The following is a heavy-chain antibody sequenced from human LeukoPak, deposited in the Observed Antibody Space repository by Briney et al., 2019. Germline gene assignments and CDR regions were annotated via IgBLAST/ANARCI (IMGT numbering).Heavy chain of an antibody. CDR1: GFTFDDYA. CDR3: AKDTSTAGYSSSHNWFDP. V-gene: IGHV3-9*01. J-gene: IGHJ5*02. D-gene: IGHD6-13*01. Sequence: GRSLRLSCAASGFTFDDYAMHWVRQAPGKGLEWVSGISWNSGSIGYADSVKGRFTISRDNAKNSLYLQMNSLRAEDTALYYCAKDTSTAGYSSSHNWFDPWGQGTLVTVSS. CDR2: ISWNSGSI.